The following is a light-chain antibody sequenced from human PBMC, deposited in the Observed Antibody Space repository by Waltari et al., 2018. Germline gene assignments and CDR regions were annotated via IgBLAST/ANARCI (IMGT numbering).Light chain of an antibody. CDR3: SSYISGVTLYV. CDR2: DVT. CDR1: SSDVGASNY. J-gene: IGLJ1*01. V-gene: IGLV2-14*03. Sequence: QSALTQPASVSGSPGQSITIPSTGTSSDVGASNYVSWYQQHPGKAPKLMIYDVTKRPSGVSGRFSGSKSGNTASLTISGLQAEDEADYYCSSYISGVTLYVFGTGTKVTVL.